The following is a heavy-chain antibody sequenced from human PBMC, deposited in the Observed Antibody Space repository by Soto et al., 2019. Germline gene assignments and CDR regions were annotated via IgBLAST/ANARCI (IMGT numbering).Heavy chain of an antibody. D-gene: IGHD3-3*01. Sequence: SETLSLTCTVSGGPISSSSYYWGWIRQPPGKGLEWIGSIYYSGSTYYNPSLKSRVTISVDTSKNQFSLKLSSVTAADTAVYYCARIGNYDFWSGYYQSPLFDYWGQGTLVTVSS. CDR1: GGPISSSSYY. J-gene: IGHJ4*02. CDR3: ARIGNYDFWSGYYQSPLFDY. CDR2: IYYSGST. V-gene: IGHV4-39*01.